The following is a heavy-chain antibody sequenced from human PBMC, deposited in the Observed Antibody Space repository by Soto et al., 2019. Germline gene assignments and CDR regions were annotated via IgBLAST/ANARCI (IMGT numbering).Heavy chain of an antibody. CDR1: EFIFSSYR. CDR2: ISSSSNNI. V-gene: IGHV3-21*06. CDR3: VRERKQRQTNRVYNYGLDV. D-gene: IGHD6-19*01. J-gene: IGHJ6*02. Sequence: EVQLMESGGGLVKPGGSLRLSCVASEFIFSSYRIHWVRQAPGKGLEWVSSISSSSNNINYVDSVKGRFTISRDNAKTSMYLQMNSLRAEDTGIYYCVRERKQRQTNRVYNYGLDVWGQGTTVTVSS.